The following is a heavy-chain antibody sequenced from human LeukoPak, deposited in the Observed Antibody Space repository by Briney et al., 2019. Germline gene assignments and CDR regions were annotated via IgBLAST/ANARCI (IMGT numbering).Heavy chain of an antibody. CDR1: GFTFSSYW. D-gene: IGHD3-16*01. CDR3: VKGHGGWFDP. Sequence: PGGSLRLSCAASGFTFSSYWMSWVRQVPGKGLEWVSGIDWNGETTVYEDSVKGRFTISRDNAKNSVHLQLNSLRVEDTALYHCVKGHGGWFDPRGQGTLVTVSS. J-gene: IGHJ5*02. V-gene: IGHV3-20*01. CDR2: IDWNGETT.